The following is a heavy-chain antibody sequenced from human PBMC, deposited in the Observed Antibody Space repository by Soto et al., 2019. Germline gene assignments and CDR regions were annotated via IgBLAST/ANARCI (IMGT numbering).Heavy chain of an antibody. CDR1: GGTFRTSA. V-gene: IGHV1-69*12. Sequence: QVQLVQSGAEVKKPGSSVRVSCKTSGGTFRTSAISWVRQAPGQGLEWMGGIMPVFPTPDYAQKFQGRVTITADESTSTVYMELSSLRSEDTAVXXXXRXXXXQXLGGNYYYILDVWGQGTTVTVSS. J-gene: IGHJ6*02. D-gene: IGHD3-3*02. CDR3: XRXXXXQXLGGNYYYILDV. CDR2: IMPVFPTP.